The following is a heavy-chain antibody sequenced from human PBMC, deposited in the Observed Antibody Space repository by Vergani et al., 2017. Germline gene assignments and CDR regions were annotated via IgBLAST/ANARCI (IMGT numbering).Heavy chain of an antibody. Sequence: QVQLVQSGAEVKKPGASVKVSCKASGYTFTSYAMHWVRQAPGQRLEWMGWINAGNGNTKYSQKFQGRVTITRDTSASTAYMELSRLRSEDTAVYYCARERNIVATMGLGYWGQGTLVTVSS. CDR2: INAGNGNT. CDR1: GYTFTSYA. CDR3: ARERNIVATMGLGY. V-gene: IGHV1-3*01. J-gene: IGHJ4*02. D-gene: IGHD5-12*01.